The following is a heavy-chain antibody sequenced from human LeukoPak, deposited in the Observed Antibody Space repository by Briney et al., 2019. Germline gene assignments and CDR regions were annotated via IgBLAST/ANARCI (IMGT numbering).Heavy chain of an antibody. CDR2: ISWNSGSI. Sequence: GGSLRLSCAASGFTFDDYAMHWVRQAPGKGLEWVSGISWNSGSIGYADSVKGRFTISRDNARNSLYLQMNSLRAEDTALYYCAKDIEGTGYYFDYWGQGTLVTVSS. V-gene: IGHV3-9*01. CDR1: GFTFDDYA. D-gene: IGHD3/OR15-3a*01. CDR3: AKDIEGTGYYFDY. J-gene: IGHJ4*02.